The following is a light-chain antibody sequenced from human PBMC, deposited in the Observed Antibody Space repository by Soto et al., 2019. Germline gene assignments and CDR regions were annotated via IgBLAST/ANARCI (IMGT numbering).Light chain of an antibody. Sequence: QSALTQPPSASGSPGQSVTISCTGTSSDVGAYNYVSWYQQYPGKVPKLMVYEVNKRPSGVPDRFSGAKSGNPASLTVSGLQAEDEADYYCTSYAGGNNVFGTGTKVTVL. J-gene: IGLJ1*01. V-gene: IGLV2-8*01. CDR2: EVN. CDR1: SSDVGAYNY. CDR3: TSYAGGNNV.